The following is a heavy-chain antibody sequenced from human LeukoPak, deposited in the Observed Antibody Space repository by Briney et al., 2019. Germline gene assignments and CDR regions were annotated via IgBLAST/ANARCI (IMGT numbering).Heavy chain of an antibody. CDR1: GGSMNSYYW. D-gene: IGHD4-17*01. CDR2: IYWDDDK. Sequence: TLSLTCTVSGGSMNSYYWNWIRQPPGKALEWLALIYWDDDKRYSPSLKSRLTITKDTSKNQVVLTMTNMDPVDTATYYCAHLASTVTTESLDYWGQGTLVTVSS. CDR3: AHLASTVTTESLDY. V-gene: IGHV2-5*08. J-gene: IGHJ4*02.